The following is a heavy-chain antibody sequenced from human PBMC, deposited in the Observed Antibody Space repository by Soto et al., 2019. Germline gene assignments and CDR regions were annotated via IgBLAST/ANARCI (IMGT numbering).Heavy chain of an antibody. CDR1: GGTFSSYT. CDR3: ARGKVTTSRGYYYYYGMDV. Sequence: QVQLVQSGAEVKKPGSSVKVSCKASGGTFSSYTISWVRQAPGQGLEWMGRIIPILGIANYAQKFQGRVTITADKSTSTAYMELSSLRSEDTAVYYCARGKVTTSRGYYYYYGMDVWGQGTTVTFSS. J-gene: IGHJ6*02. V-gene: IGHV1-69*02. CDR2: IIPILGIA. D-gene: IGHD4-17*01.